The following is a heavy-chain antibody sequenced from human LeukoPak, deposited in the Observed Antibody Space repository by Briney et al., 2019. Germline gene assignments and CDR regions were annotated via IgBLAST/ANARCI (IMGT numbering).Heavy chain of an antibody. Sequence: PGGSLRLSCAASGFTFSSYSMNWVRQAPGKGLEWVSSISSTGIYIYYADSVKGRFTISRDNAKNSLYLQMNSLRAEDTAVYYCARAPYDILTGYSPYYFDYWGQGTLVTVSS. J-gene: IGHJ4*02. CDR1: GFTFSSYS. CDR2: ISSTGIYI. V-gene: IGHV3-21*06. CDR3: ARAPYDILTGYSPYYFDY. D-gene: IGHD3-9*01.